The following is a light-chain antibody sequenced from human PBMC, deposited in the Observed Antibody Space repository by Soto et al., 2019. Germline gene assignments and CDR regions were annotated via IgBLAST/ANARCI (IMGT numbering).Light chain of an antibody. Sequence: QSVLTNPAPQYGSPGQSISISCTGTSSDVGGYNYVSWYQDHPGKAPKLIIYDGSNRPSGVSIRFSGSKSDNTASLTISGLQPEDEADYHCSSYTTSNTRQIVFGTGTKVTV. CDR1: SSDVGGYNY. CDR3: SSYTTSNTRQIV. CDR2: DGS. J-gene: IGLJ1*01. V-gene: IGLV2-14*03.